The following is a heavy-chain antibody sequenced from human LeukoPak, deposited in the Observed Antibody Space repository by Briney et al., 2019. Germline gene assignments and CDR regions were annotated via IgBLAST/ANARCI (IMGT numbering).Heavy chain of an antibody. Sequence: PGGSLRLSCAASGFTFSSYEMNWVRQAPGKGLEWVSYISSSGSTIYYADSVKGRFTISRDNAKNSLYLQMNSLRAEDTAVYYCARERLRFVDYWGQGTLVTVSS. D-gene: IGHD3-10*01. CDR1: GFTFSSYE. CDR3: ARERLRFVDY. J-gene: IGHJ4*02. V-gene: IGHV3-48*03. CDR2: ISSSGSTI.